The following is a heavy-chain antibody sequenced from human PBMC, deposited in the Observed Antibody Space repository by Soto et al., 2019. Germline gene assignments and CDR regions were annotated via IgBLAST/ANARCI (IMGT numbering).Heavy chain of an antibody. D-gene: IGHD2-8*01. J-gene: IGHJ4*02. CDR2: ISAYNGNT. Sequence: QVQLVQSGAEVKKPGASVKVSCKASGYTFTSYGISWVRQAPGQGLEWTGWISAYNGNTNYAQKLQGRVTMTTDTSTSTAYMELRSLRSDDMAVYYCAKTVVCTNGVCRAFDYWGQGTLVTVSS. CDR1: GYTFTSYG. V-gene: IGHV1-18*03. CDR3: AKTVVCTNGVCRAFDY.